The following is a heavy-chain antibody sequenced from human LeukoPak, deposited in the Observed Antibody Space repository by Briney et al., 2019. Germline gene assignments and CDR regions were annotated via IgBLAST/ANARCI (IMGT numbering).Heavy chain of an antibody. J-gene: IGHJ6*02. CDR1: GFSFSSYG. CDR2: IRYDGSNK. Sequence: GGSLRLSCAASGFSFSSYGMHWVRPAPGKGLEWVAFIRYDGSNKYYADSVKGRFTISRDNSKNTLYLQMNSLRAEDTAVYYCAKEFKLVGYYYYYGMDVWGQGTTVTVSS. V-gene: IGHV3-30*02. CDR3: AKEFKLVGYYYYYGMDV. D-gene: IGHD6-13*01.